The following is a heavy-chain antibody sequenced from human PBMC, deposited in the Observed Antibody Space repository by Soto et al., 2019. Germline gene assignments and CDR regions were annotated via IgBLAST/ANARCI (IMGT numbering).Heavy chain of an antibody. D-gene: IGHD4-17*01. CDR3: AKVLHDSDDSS. J-gene: IGHJ5*02. Sequence: PGGSLRLSCAASGFTFTDYAMTWVRQAPGEGLEWVSSISGGGDNTYYTDSVKGRFTISRDNSNNTLYLQMNSLRAEDTALYYCAKVLHDSDDSSWGQGTLVTVSS. CDR2: ISGGGDNT. CDR1: GFTFTDYA. V-gene: IGHV3-23*01.